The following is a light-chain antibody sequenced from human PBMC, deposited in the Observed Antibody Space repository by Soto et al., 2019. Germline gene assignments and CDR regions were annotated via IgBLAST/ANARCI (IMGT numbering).Light chain of an antibody. CDR2: DTS. CDR3: QRYNNWPLT. V-gene: IGKV3-15*01. Sequence: EIVLTQSPATLSVSPGEGATLSCRASQGIGDTLAWYQQKPGQTPRLLIYDTSTRATGVPARFSGSRSGTEFTLTINSLQSEDFAVYYCQRYNNWPLTFGGGTKVDIK. CDR1: QGIGDT. J-gene: IGKJ4*01.